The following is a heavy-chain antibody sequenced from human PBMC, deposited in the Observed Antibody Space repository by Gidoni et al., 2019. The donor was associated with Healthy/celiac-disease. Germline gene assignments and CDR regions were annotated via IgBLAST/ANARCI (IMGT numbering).Heavy chain of an antibody. CDR1: GYTFTGYY. Sequence: QVQLVQSGAEVKKPGASVKVSCKASGYTFTGYYMHWVRQAPGQGLEWMGWINPTSGGTNYAQKFQGRVTMTRDTSISTAYMELSRLRSDDTAVYYCAITEPSGALVGSGVFDYWGQGTLVTVSS. CDR3: AITEPSGALVGSGVFDY. CDR2: INPTSGGT. D-gene: IGHD1-26*01. J-gene: IGHJ4*02. V-gene: IGHV1-2*02.